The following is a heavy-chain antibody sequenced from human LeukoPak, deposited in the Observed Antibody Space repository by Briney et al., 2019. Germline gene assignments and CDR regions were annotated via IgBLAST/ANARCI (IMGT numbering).Heavy chain of an antibody. CDR1: GGSISSSSYY. J-gene: IGHJ4*02. D-gene: IGHD4-17*01. V-gene: IGHV4-39*07. Sequence: SSETLSLTCTVSGGSISSSSYYWGWIRQPPGKGLEWIGSIYYSGSTYYNPSLKSRVTISVDTPKNQFSLKLSSVTAADTAVYYCARDNAPLTVTTLWGQGTLVTVSS. CDR3: ARDNAPLTVTTL. CDR2: IYYSGST.